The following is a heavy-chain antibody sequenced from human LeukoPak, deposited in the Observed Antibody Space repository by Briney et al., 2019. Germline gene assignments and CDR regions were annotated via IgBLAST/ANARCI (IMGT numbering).Heavy chain of an antibody. D-gene: IGHD3-10*01. Sequence: PSETLSLTCTVSGGSLSSGGYYWNWIRQHPGKGLEWIGHIYYSGSTYYNPSLKSRVTISVDTSKNQFFLKLSPVTAADTAVYYCARHLTRPYYYGSGSILFGFDYWGQGTLVTVSS. J-gene: IGHJ4*02. CDR3: ARHLTRPYYYGSGSILFGFDY. V-gene: IGHV4-31*03. CDR1: GGSLSSGGYY. CDR2: IYYSGST.